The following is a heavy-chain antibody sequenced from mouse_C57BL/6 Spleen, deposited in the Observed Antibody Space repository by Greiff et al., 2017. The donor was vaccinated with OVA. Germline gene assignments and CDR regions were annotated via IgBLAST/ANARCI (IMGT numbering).Heavy chain of an antibody. Sequence: EVKLVESGGGLVKPGGSLKLSCAASGFTFSDYGMHWVRQAPEKGLEWVAYISSGSSTIYYADTVKGRFTISRDNAKNTLFLQMTSLRSEDTAMYYCARNTTGDFDYWGQGTTLTVSS. V-gene: IGHV5-17*01. CDR1: GFTFSDYG. J-gene: IGHJ2*01. CDR3: ARNTTGDFDY. D-gene: IGHD1-1*01. CDR2: ISSGSSTI.